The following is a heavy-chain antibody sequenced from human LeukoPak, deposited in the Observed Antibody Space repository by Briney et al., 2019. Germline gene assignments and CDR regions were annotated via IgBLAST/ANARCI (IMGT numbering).Heavy chain of an antibody. Sequence: SETLSLTCTVSGGSITSYYWSWIRQPAGKGLEWIGCIYTSGTTNFSPSLKSRVTMSVDTSKNQFSLKLSSVTAADTAVYYCARDRPADSGSTWDRLGDWGQGTLVTVSS. J-gene: IGHJ4*02. CDR2: IYTSGTT. D-gene: IGHD6-13*01. CDR1: GGSITSYY. CDR3: ARDRPADSGSTWDRLGD. V-gene: IGHV4-4*07.